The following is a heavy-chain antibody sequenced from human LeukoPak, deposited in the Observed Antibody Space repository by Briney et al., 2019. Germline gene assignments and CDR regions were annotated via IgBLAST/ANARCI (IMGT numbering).Heavy chain of an antibody. CDR1: GFTFSSYS. D-gene: IGHD2-2*01. CDR3: ARDRTSSDCSSTSCLYDY. V-gene: IGHV3-21*01. Sequence: GGSLRLSCAASGFTFSSYSMNWVRQAPGKGLEWVSSISSSSSYIYYADSVKGRFTISRDNAKNSLYLQMNSLRAEDTAVYYCARDRTSSDCSSTSCLYDYWGQGTLVTVSS. CDR2: ISSSSSYI. J-gene: IGHJ4*02.